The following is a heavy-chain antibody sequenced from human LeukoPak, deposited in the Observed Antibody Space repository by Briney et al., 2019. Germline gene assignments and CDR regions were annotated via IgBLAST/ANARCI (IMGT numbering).Heavy chain of an antibody. CDR3: SRQTVSCHDF. CDR2: IRSRRDNYAT. V-gene: IGHV3-73*01. J-gene: IGHJ4*02. CDR1: GFSLSDSH. D-gene: IGHD2-2*01. Sequence: PGGSLRLSCAASGFSLSDSHMHWVRQAPGKGLEWVGHIRSRRDNYATAYGVSVQGMFSISRDDSNNMAYLQMNSLTADDTAVYYCSRQTVSCHDFWGQGTLVTVSS.